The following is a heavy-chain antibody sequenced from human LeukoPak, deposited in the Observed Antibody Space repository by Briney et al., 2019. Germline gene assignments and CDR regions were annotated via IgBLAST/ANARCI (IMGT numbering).Heavy chain of an antibody. CDR3: ARGGGGGYDFYYYYYMDV. V-gene: IGHV3-7*01. Sequence: GRSLRLSCAASGFTSSSYWISWVRQAPGEGLEWVSNIKQDGSEKYYVDSVKGRFTISRDNAKNSLYLQMNSLRAEDTAGYYCARGGGGGYDFYYYYYMDVWGKGTTVTISS. CDR2: IKQDGSEK. D-gene: IGHD5-12*01. J-gene: IGHJ6*03. CDR1: GFTSSSYW.